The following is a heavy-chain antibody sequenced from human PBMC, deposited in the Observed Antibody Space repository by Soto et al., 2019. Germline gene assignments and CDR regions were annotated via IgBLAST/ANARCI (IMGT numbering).Heavy chain of an antibody. V-gene: IGHV2-5*02. D-gene: IGHD6-13*01. CDR1: GFSLSTSGVG. CDR2: IYLDDDK. Sequence: SGPTLVKPTQTLTLTCTFSGFSLSTSGVGVGWIRQPPGKALEWLALIYLDDDKSYSTSLKIRLTSTKATSKNQVVLTMLNVDPVDTSAYYCAHNTYSSSWYSEYWFDPWGQGTLVTVSS. J-gene: IGHJ5*02. CDR3: AHNTYSSSWYSEYWFDP.